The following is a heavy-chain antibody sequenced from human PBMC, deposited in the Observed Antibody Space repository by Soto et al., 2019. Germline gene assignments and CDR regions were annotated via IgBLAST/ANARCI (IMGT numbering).Heavy chain of an antibody. V-gene: IGHV3-30-3*01. CDR2: ISYDGSNK. D-gene: IGHD1-7*01. CDR1: GFTFSSYA. CDR3: AREITGTTRAINYYYYYGMDV. J-gene: IGHJ6*02. Sequence: RGSLRLSCAPSGFTFSSYAMHWVRQAPGKGQEWVAVISYDGSNKYYAESVKGRFTISTDNSKNTLYLQMNSLRAEDTAVYYCAREITGTTRAINYYYYYGMDVWGQGTTVTVSS.